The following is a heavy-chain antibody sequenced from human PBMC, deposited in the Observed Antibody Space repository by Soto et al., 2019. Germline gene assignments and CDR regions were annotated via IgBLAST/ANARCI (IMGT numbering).Heavy chain of an antibody. CDR1: GFTFSRYG. J-gene: IGHJ6*02. V-gene: IGHV3-33*01. D-gene: IGHD3-3*01. CDR2: IWYDGSNK. CDR3: AGDLEFVDLVSKIVPPYSFFGMGV. Sequence: QVEVVESGGGVVQAGRSLRLSCEVSGFTFSRYGMHWVRQAPGKGLEWVAFIWYDGSNKNYGDSVKGRFTVSRDDLKNTGYLKMKGLRAEGTGVYFCAGDLEFVDLVSKIVPPYSFFGMGVWGQGNKV.